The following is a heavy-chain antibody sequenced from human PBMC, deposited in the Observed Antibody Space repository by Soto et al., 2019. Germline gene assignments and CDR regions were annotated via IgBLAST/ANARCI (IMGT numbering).Heavy chain of an antibody. CDR2: IVPIYRTA. V-gene: IGHV1-69*13. J-gene: IGHJ4*02. CDR1: GGTFSSYR. Sequence: SVKVSFKASGGTFSSYRINWVRQAPGQGLEWVGGIVPIYRTADYAQKFQGRVTITADSLYLQMNSLKTEDTAVYCCARLMGTSFDYWGQGTQVTVSS. CDR3: ARLMGTSFDY. D-gene: IGHD2-8*01.